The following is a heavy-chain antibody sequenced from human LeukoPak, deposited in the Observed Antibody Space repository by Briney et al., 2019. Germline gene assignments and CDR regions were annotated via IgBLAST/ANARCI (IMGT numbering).Heavy chain of an antibody. J-gene: IGHJ4*02. CDR3: AKDLNPRFDYGDGGEY. Sequence: AGGSLRLSCAASGFTYSSYAVSWVRQAPGKGLEWVSSISGSGGSTYYADSVKGRFTISRDNSKNTLYLQMNSLRAEDTAVYYCAKDLNPRFDYGDGGEYWGQGTLVTVSS. D-gene: IGHD4-17*01. CDR1: GFTYSSYA. CDR2: ISGSGGST. V-gene: IGHV3-23*01.